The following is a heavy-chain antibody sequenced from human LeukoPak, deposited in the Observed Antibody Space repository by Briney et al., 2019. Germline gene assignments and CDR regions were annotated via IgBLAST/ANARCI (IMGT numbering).Heavy chain of an antibody. CDR3: ATTRYQLLDV. CDR2: IIPIFGTA. Sequence: GSSVKVSCKASGGTFSSYAISWVRQAPGQGLEWMGGIIPIFGTANYAQKFQGRVTITTDESTSTAYMELSSLRSEDTAVYYCATTRYQLLDVWGKGTTVTVSS. J-gene: IGHJ6*04. D-gene: IGHD2-2*01. CDR1: GGTFSSYA. V-gene: IGHV1-69*05.